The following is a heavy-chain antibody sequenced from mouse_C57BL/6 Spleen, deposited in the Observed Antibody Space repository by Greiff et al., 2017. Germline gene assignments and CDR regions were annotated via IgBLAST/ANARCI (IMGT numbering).Heavy chain of an antibody. Sequence: EVQLQDSGPGMVKPSQSLSLTCTVTGYSITSGYDWHWIRHFPGNKLEWMGYISYSGSTNYNPSLKSRISITHNTSKNHFFLTLNSVTTEDTATYYCARAAVVPYFDYWGQGTTLTVSS. CDR3: ARAAVVPYFDY. J-gene: IGHJ2*01. CDR2: ISYSGST. D-gene: IGHD1-1*01. CDR1: GYSITSGYD. V-gene: IGHV3-1*01.